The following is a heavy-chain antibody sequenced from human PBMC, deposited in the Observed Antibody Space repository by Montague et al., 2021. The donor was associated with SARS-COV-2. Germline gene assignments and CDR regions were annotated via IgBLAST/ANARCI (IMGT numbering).Heavy chain of an antibody. CDR2: IITSAYTT. CDR3: TRDYRSVVGDGLDI. J-gene: IGHJ3*02. CDR1: GFTFSYYD. D-gene: IGHD3-16*02. V-gene: IGHV3-48*03. Sequence: SLRLSCAASGFTFSYYDMNWVRQAPGKGPEWISYIITSAYTTSYAGSVKGRFTISRDNGKNSLYLQMNSLRVEDTAVYYCTRDYRSVVGDGLDIWGQGTKVTVSS.